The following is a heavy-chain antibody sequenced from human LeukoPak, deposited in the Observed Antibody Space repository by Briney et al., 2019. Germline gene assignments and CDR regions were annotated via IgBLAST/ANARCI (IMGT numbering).Heavy chain of an antibody. J-gene: IGHJ4*02. V-gene: IGHV4-59*01. D-gene: IGHD1-1*01. CDR1: GGSMSNSY. CDR3: AKGRVPGDY. Sequence: SETLSLTCTVSGGSMSNSYWSWIRQPPGKGLEWIGSILYSGSTNYNPSLKSRVTISKDTSKNQFSLKLSSVTAADTAVYYCAKGRVPGDYWGQGTLVTVSS. CDR2: ILYSGST.